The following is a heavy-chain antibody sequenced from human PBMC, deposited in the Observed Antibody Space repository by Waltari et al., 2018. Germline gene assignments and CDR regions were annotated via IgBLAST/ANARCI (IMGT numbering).Heavy chain of an antibody. J-gene: IGHJ4*02. D-gene: IGHD2-2*01. V-gene: IGHV4-38-2*01. CDR1: GYSIRSGYY. CDR3: ARSPGYCSSTSCYWGHPFDY. CDR2: IYHRGGT. Sequence: QVQLPESGPGLVKPSEPLSLTRAVSGYSIRSGYYWGWIRPPPATGRKWIGSIYHRGGTYYTPSLKSRVTISVYTSKNQFSLKLSSGTAADTAVYYCARSPGYCSSTSCYWGHPFDYWGQGTLVTVSS.